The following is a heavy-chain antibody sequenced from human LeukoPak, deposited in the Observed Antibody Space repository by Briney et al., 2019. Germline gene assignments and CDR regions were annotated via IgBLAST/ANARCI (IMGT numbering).Heavy chain of an antibody. CDR2: IHYSGST. D-gene: IGHD2-21*01. V-gene: IGHV4-39*01. CDR1: GGSISSSSYY. Sequence: SETLSLTCTVSGGSISSSSYYWGWIRQPPGKGLEWIGSIHYSGSTYYNPSLKSRVTISVDTSKNRFSLKLSSVTAADTAVYYCARRTKTVVVIAIRSPEAFDIWGQGTMVTVSS. CDR3: ARRTKTVVVIAIRSPEAFDI. J-gene: IGHJ3*02.